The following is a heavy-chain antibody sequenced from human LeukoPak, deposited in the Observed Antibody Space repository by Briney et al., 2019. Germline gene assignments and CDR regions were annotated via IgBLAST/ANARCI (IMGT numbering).Heavy chain of an antibody. CDR2: INDSGST. CDR1: GGSFSGYY. J-gene: IGHJ3*01. V-gene: IGHV4-34*01. Sequence: PSETLSLTCAVYGGSFSGYYWSWIRQPPGKGLEWIGEINDSGSTNYNPSLKSRVTISVDTSKNQFSLKLSSVTAADTAVYYCARALAYCGGDCYLDAFDVWGQRTMVTVSS. D-gene: IGHD2-21*02. CDR3: ARALAYCGGDCYLDAFDV.